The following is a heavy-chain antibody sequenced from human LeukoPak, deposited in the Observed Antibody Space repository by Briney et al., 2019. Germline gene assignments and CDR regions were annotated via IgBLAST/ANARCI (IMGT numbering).Heavy chain of an antibody. CDR2: IKLDGSEK. CDR1: GFTFGKYW. V-gene: IGHV3-7*03. D-gene: IGHD2-15*01. J-gene: IGHJ4*02. Sequence: GGSLRLSCVASGFTFGKYWMSWVRQAPGKGLEWVANIKLDGSEKNYVDSVKGRFTISRDNTKNSLYLQMNSLRAEDTAVYYCAKDRANWAIDDWGQGTQVTVSS. CDR3: AKDRANWAIDD.